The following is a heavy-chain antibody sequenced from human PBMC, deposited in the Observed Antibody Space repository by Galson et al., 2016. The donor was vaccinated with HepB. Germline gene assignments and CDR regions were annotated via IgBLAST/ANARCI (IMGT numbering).Heavy chain of an antibody. CDR1: GFTFSGYN. CDR2: IDSGSTTI. D-gene: IGHD5-18*01. J-gene: IGHJ4*02. CDR3: VRESPGVSSYGSVDY. V-gene: IGHV3-48*03. Sequence: SLRLSCATSGFTFSGYNMNWVRQAPGRRLEWVSYIDSGSTTIFYADSVKGRFTISRDNAKNSLYLQINSLRAEDTALYYCVRESPGVSSYGSVDYWGQGTLVTVSS.